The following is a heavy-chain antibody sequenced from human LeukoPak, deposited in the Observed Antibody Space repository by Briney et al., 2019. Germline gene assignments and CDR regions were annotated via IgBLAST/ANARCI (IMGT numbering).Heavy chain of an antibody. J-gene: IGHJ4*02. CDR1: GLTFSVYS. CDR3: ARALPGYSGYDPSYYFDY. V-gene: IGHV3-48*01. Sequence: GGSLRLSCAVSGLTFSVYSMNWVRQAPGKGLEWVSYISSSGNTIYYADSVKGRFTISRDNSKNTLYLQMNSLRAEDTAVYYCARALPGYSGYDPSYYFDYWGQGTLVTVSS. D-gene: IGHD5-12*01. CDR2: ISSSGNTI.